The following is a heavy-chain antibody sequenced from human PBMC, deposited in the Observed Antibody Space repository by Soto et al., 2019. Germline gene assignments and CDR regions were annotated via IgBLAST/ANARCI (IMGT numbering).Heavy chain of an antibody. D-gene: IGHD5-12*01. CDR1: GFTFSSYG. J-gene: IGHJ6*03. CDR3: ARDAGFGYGRHMDV. Sequence: QVQLVESGGGVVQPGRSLRLSCAASGFTFSSYGMHWVRQAPGKGLAWVAVIWYDGSNKYNADSVMGRFTISRDNSKNTLYLQMNSLRAEDTAVYYCARDAGFGYGRHMDVWGKGTTVTVSS. CDR2: IWYDGSNK. V-gene: IGHV3-33*01.